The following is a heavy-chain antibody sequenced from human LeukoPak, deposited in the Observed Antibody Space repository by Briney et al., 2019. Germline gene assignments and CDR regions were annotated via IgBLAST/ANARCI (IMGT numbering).Heavy chain of an antibody. V-gene: IGHV1-69*10. CDR3: TKSSSPQYFQD. J-gene: IGHJ1*01. CDR2: IIPLPGTA. D-gene: IGHD6-13*01. CDR1: GGTFNSYA. Sequence: SVKVSCKASGGTFNSYAISWVRQAPGLGLEWMGGIIPLPGTATHAQKFQGRVTITADKSTSTVYMELSSLRSEDTAVYYCTKSSSPQYFQDWGQGTLVTVSS.